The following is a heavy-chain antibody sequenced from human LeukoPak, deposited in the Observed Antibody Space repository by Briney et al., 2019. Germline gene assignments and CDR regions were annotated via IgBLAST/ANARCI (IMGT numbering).Heavy chain of an antibody. J-gene: IGHJ4*02. D-gene: IGHD3-9*01. CDR3: ARAYFDWSYYFDY. V-gene: IGHV3-64*01. CDR2: ISTNGGST. CDR1: GSGFIFSNYG. Sequence: PGGSLRLSCAASGSGFIFSNYGMHWVRQAPGKGLEYVSAISTNGGSTYYANSVKGRFAISRDNSKNTLYLQMGSLRAEDMAVYYCARAYFDWSYYFDYWGQGTLVTVSS.